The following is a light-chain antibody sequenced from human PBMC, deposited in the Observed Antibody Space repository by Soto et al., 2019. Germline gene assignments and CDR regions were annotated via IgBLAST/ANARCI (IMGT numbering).Light chain of an antibody. CDR2: EVS. V-gene: IGLV2-14*01. Sequence: QSVLTQPASVSGSPGQSITISCTGTSSVVGGYNYVSWYQQHPGKAPKLMIYEVSNRPSGASNRFSGSKSGNTASLTISGLQAEDEADYYCSSYTSSSTPYVFGTGTKVTVL. CDR3: SSYTSSSTPYV. CDR1: SSVVGGYNY. J-gene: IGLJ1*01.